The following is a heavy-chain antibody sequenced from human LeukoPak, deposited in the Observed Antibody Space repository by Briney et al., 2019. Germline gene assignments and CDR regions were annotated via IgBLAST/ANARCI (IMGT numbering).Heavy chain of an antibody. CDR2: ISTSSIYI. Sequence: GGSLRLSCAASGFTFSSYSMNWVRQAPGKGLEWVSSISTSSIYIYYADSVKGRFTISRDNAKNSLFLQMNSLRAEDTAVYYCARNLYTMGSTDAFDIWGQGTMVTVSS. V-gene: IGHV3-21*01. CDR3: ARNLYTMGSTDAFDI. CDR1: GFTFSSYS. D-gene: IGHD1-26*01. J-gene: IGHJ3*02.